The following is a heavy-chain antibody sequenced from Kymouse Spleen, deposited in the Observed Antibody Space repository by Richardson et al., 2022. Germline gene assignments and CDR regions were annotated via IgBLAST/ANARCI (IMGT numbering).Heavy chain of an antibody. J-gene: IGHJ6*02. CDR2: IYHSGST. D-gene: IGHD3-10*01. Sequence: QVQLQESGPGLVKPSGTLSLTCAVSGGSISSSNWWSWVRQPPGKGLEWIGEIYHSGSTNYNPSLKSRVTISVDKSKNQFSLKLSSVTAADTAVYYCARVYYYGSGSFNYYGMDVWGQGTTVTVSS. CDR1: GGSISSSNW. CDR3: ARVYYYGSGSFNYYGMDV. V-gene: IGHV4-4*02.